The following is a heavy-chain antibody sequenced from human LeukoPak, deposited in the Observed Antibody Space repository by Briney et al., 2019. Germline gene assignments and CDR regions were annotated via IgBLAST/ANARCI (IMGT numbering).Heavy chain of an antibody. J-gene: IGHJ4*02. Sequence: HGESLKISCKGSGYSFTSYWIGWLRQMPGKGLEWMGIIYPSDSDTRYSPSFQGQVTISADKSISTAYLQWSSLKASDTAMYYCARTMVRGVITSSFDFWGQGTLVTVSS. V-gene: IGHV5-51*01. CDR3: ARTMVRGVITSSFDF. CDR2: IYPSDSDT. D-gene: IGHD3-10*01. CDR1: GYSFTSYW.